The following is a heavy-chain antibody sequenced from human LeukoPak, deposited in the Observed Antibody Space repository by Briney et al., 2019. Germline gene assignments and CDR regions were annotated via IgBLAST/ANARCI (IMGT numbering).Heavy chain of an antibody. CDR3: ASFDPGYCSSTSCYGLRRYFQH. CDR1: GYTFTSYG. J-gene: IGHJ1*01. V-gene: IGHV1-69*13. D-gene: IGHD2-2*01. CDR2: IIPIFGTA. Sequence: GASVKVSCKASGYTFTSYGISWVRQAPGQGLEWMGGIIPIFGTANYAQKFQGRVTITADESTSTAYMELSSLRSEDTAVYYCASFDPGYCSSTSCYGLRRYFQHWGQGTLVTVSS.